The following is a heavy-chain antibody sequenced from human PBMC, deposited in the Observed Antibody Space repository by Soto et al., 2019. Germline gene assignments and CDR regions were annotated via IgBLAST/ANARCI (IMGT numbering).Heavy chain of an antibody. J-gene: IGHJ5*02. CDR3: ARDRPHAWLDP. Sequence: QEQLVQSGAEVREPGASVKVSCKASGYTFTNNYIQWVRQAPGQGLEWLAMINPSNGDTRHAQVFQGRITLTRDTSTTTAYMEIKSLRSEDTAFYYCARDRPHAWLDPWGQGTLVTVSS. V-gene: IGHV1-46*01. CDR1: GYTFTNNY. CDR2: INPSNGDT.